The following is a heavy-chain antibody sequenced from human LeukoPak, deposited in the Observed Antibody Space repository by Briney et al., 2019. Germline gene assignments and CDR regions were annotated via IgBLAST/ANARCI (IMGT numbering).Heavy chain of an antibody. V-gene: IGHV4-34*01. CDR2: INHSGST. CDR3: ARGEGQRQLVHIH. CDR1: GGSFSGYY. D-gene: IGHD6-13*01. Sequence: SETLSLTCAVYGGSFSGYYYTWIRQPPGKGLEWIGEINHSGSTTYNPSLNSRVIILVDTSENQFSLKLRSVTAADTAVYYCARGEGQRQLVHIHWGQGTLVTVSS. J-gene: IGHJ4*02.